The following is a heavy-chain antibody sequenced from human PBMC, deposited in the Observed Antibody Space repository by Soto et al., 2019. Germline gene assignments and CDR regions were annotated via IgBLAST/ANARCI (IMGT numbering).Heavy chain of an antibody. J-gene: IGHJ6*03. Sequence: GGSLRLSCAASGFTFSSYSMNWVRQAPGKGLEWVSYISSSSSTIYYADSVKGRFTISRDNAKNSLYLQMNSLRAEDTAVYYCAREWEQLVRVRYYYMDVWGKGTTVTVSS. V-gene: IGHV3-48*01. D-gene: IGHD6-13*01. CDR2: ISSSSSTI. CDR3: AREWEQLVRVRYYYMDV. CDR1: GFTFSSYS.